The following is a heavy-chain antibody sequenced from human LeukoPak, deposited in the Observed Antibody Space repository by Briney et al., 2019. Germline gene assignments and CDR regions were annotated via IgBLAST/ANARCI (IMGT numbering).Heavy chain of an antibody. CDR3: ARDRYSGSYGAFDI. CDR1: GGSISSSSYY. CDR2: IYYSGST. J-gene: IGHJ3*02. D-gene: IGHD1-26*01. Sequence: SETLSLTCTVSGGSISSSSYYWGWIRQPPGKGLEWIGSIYYSGSTYYNPSLKSRVTISVDTSKNQSSLKLSSVTAADTAVYYCARDRYSGSYGAFDIWGQGTMVTVSS. V-gene: IGHV4-39*02.